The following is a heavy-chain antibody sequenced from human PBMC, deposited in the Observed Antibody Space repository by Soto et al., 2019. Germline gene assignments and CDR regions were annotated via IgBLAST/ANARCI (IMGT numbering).Heavy chain of an antibody. Sequence: GESLKLSCKGSGYSFTSYWIGWVRQIPGKGMEWMGIIYPGDSDTRYSPSFQGQVTISADKSISTAYLQWSSLKASDTAMYYCARSGSSRSRYYYGMDVWGQGTTVTVFS. V-gene: IGHV5-51*01. D-gene: IGHD6-13*01. CDR3: ARSGSSRSRYYYGMDV. CDR2: IYPGDSDT. CDR1: GYSFTSYW. J-gene: IGHJ6*02.